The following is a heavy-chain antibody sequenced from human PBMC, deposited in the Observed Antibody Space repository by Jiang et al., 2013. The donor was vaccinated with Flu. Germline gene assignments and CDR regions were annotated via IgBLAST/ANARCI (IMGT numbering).Heavy chain of an antibody. CDR2: INPSGGST. CDR3: ARAVGGITGTWPASYYYYYGMDV. D-gene: IGHD1-7*01. Sequence: SVKVSCKASGYTFTSYYMHWVRQAPGQGLEWMGIINPSGGSTSYAQKFQGRVTMTRDTSTSTVYMELSSLRSEDTAVYYCARAVGGITGTWPASYYYYYGMDVWGQGTTVTVSS. V-gene: IGHV1-46*01. J-gene: IGHJ6*02. CDR1: GYTFTSYY.